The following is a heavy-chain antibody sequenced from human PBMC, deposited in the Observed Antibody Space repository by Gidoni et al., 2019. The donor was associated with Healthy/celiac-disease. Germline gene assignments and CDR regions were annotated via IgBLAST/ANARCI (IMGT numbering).Heavy chain of an antibody. Sequence: EVQLVESGGGLLQPGRSLRLSCAASGFTFDDYAMPWVRQAPGKGLEWVSGIRWNSGSIGYADSVKGRFTISRDNAKNSLYLQMNSLRAEDTALYYCAKEHSSSSGGGYYYYYGMDVWGQGTTVTVSS. V-gene: IGHV3-9*01. CDR3: AKEHSSSSGGGYYYYYGMDV. CDR2: IRWNSGSI. J-gene: IGHJ6*02. D-gene: IGHD6-6*01. CDR1: GFTFDDYA.